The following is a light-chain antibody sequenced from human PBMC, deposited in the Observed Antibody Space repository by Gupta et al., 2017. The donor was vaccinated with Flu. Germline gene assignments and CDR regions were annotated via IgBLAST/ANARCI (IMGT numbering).Light chain of an antibody. CDR1: SGSVSSSLY. Sequence: QTVLTQEPSLSVSPGGTVTLTCDLSSGSVSSSLYPSWYQQTPGQPPRTLVYSTNLRAPGVPDRFSGSILGGKAALTITGAQAIDESYYYCLLYLGNGVSLFGGGTRLTV. V-gene: IGLV8-61*01. CDR3: LLYLGNGVSL. CDR2: STN. J-gene: IGLJ2*01.